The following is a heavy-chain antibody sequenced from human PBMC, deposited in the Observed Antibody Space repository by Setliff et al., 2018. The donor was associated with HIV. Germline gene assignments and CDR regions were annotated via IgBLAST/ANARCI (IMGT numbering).Heavy chain of an antibody. J-gene: IGHJ3*02. D-gene: IGHD1-26*01. CDR3: ARGQSQGYAYSGSYGAFDI. CDR2: LSPNNGTR. CDR1: GYTFTDYF. Sequence: SVKVSCKASGYTFTDYFMHWVRQAPGQGLEWMGWLSPNNGTRNYAQKFQGRVTITTDESTSTAYMELSSLRSEDTALYYCARGQSQGYAYSGSYGAFDIWGQGTMVTVSS. V-gene: IGHV1-69*05.